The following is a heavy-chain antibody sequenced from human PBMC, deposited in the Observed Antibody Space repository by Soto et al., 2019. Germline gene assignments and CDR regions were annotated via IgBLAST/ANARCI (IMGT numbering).Heavy chain of an antibody. CDR1: GGSLSSSSFY. J-gene: IGHJ5*02. CDR3: ARLVVAATPNCFDP. D-gene: IGHD2-15*01. V-gene: IGHV4-39*01. Sequence: SETLSLTCTVSGGSLSSSSFYWGWIRKPPGKGLEWIGSIYYSGSTYYNPSLKSRVTIAVDTSKNQFSRKLSSVTAADTAVYCWARLVVAATPNCFDPWGQGILVTVSS. CDR2: IYYSGST.